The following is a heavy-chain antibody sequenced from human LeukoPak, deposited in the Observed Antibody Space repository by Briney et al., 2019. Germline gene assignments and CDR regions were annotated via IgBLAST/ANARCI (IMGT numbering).Heavy chain of an antibody. V-gene: IGHV3-7*01. Sequence: GGSLRLSCAASGFTFSSYSMSWVRQAPGKGLEWVANIKQDGSEKYYVDSVKGRFTISRDNSKNTLYLQMNSLRAEDTAVYYCARDGHTALRWGYYWGQGTLVTVSS. CDR1: GFTFSSYS. J-gene: IGHJ4*02. D-gene: IGHD5-18*01. CDR3: ARDGHTALRWGYY. CDR2: IKQDGSEK.